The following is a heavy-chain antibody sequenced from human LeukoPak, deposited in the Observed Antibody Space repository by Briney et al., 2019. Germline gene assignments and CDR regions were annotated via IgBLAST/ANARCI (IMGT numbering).Heavy chain of an antibody. J-gene: IGHJ4*02. V-gene: IGHV5-51*01. CDR2: IYPGDSDT. D-gene: IGHD3-16*02. CDR3: ATSITFGGVIVFDY. Sequence: GESLKISCKGSGDTFNTHWIGWVRQMPGKGLEWMGIIYPGDSDTRYSPSFEGQVTISADKSSRTAYLQWSSLKASDTAMYYCATSITFGGVIVFDYWGQGTLVTVSS. CDR1: GDTFNTHW.